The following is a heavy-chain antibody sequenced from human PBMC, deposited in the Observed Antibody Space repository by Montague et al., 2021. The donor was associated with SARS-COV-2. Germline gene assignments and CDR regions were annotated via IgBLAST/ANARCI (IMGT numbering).Heavy chain of an antibody. CDR2: IDWDXYK. CDR3: ARIWGATRGDAFDI. CDR1: GFSLSTNGMC. J-gene: IGHJ3*02. Sequence: PALVKPTQTLTLTCTFSGFSLSTNGMCVSWIRQPPGKALEWLALIDWDXYKYYSTSLKTRLTISKDTSKNQVVLTMTNMDPVDTATYYCARIWGATRGDAFDIWGQGTMVTVSS. V-gene: IGHV2-70*01. D-gene: IGHD1-26*01.